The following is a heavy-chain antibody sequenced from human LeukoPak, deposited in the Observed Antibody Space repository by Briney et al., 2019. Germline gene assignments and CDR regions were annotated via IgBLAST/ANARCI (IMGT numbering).Heavy chain of an antibody. CDR3: ARAIVRVFD. CDR1: GGSFSGYY. D-gene: IGHD2/OR15-2a*01. J-gene: IGHJ4*02. CDR2: INHSGST. Sequence: PSETLSLTCAVYGGSFSGYYWSWIRQPPGKGLEWIGEINHSGSTNYNPSLKSRVTISVDTSKNQFSLKLSSVTAADTAVYYCARAIVRVFDWGQGTLVTVSS. V-gene: IGHV4-34*01.